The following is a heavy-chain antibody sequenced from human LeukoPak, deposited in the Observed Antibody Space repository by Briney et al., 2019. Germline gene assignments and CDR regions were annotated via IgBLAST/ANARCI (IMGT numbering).Heavy chain of an antibody. V-gene: IGHV3-23*01. CDR2: ISGSGAGT. D-gene: IGHD4/OR15-4a*01. CDR1: GFTFSSYA. J-gene: IGHJ3*02. CDR3: ARDANTGDAFDI. Sequence: GGSLRLSCAASGFTFSSYAMNWVRQAPGKGLEWVSAISGSGAGTYYADSVKGRFTISRDNAKNSLYLQMNSLRPEDTAVYYCARDANTGDAFDIWGQGTMVTVSS.